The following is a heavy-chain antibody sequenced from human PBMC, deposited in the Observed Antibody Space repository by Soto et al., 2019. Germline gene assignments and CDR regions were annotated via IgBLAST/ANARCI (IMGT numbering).Heavy chain of an antibody. Sequence: EVQLLDSGGGLVQPGGSLRLSCAASEFTFSSYAMNWVRQAPGKGLEWVSAISGSGASTFYADSVKGRFTISRDNSKNILNLQMNSLRAEDTAVYYCAKSIIGVVRGKDYWGQGTLVTVSS. CDR3: AKSIIGVVRGKDY. CDR1: EFTFSSYA. CDR2: ISGSGAST. D-gene: IGHD3-10*01. J-gene: IGHJ4*02. V-gene: IGHV3-23*01.